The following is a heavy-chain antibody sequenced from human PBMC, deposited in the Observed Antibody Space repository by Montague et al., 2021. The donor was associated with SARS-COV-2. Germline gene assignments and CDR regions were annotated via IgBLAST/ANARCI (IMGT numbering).Heavy chain of an antibody. J-gene: IGHJ3*01. Sequence: SLRLSCAAPGFSFNNFGIHWVRQAPDKGLEWVAVISYEGSKKNFADSVKGRFVISRGSSQNTVYLQMNSLRVEDTAMYYCVKASQFLWLGQFARDAFDLWGQGTLVSVSS. CDR3: VKASQFLWLGQFARDAFDL. D-gene: IGHD3-10*01. V-gene: IGHV3-30*18. CDR2: ISYEGSKK. CDR1: GFSFNNFG.